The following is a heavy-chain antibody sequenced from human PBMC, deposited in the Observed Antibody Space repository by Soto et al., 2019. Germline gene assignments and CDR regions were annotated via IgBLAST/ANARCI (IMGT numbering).Heavy chain of an antibody. CDR1: GYPISSGYY. D-gene: IGHD4-4*01. V-gene: IGHV4-38-2*01. J-gene: IGHJ5*02. Sequence: SETRSLTCAVSGYPISSGYYWGWIRQPPEKGLEWIGSISHGGSTYYNPSLKSRVTISVDTSKNQYSLKLSSVTAADPAVDYGGRRTYNKLLEPWRQRXLVTVCS. CDR2: ISHGGST. CDR3: GRRTYNKLLEP.